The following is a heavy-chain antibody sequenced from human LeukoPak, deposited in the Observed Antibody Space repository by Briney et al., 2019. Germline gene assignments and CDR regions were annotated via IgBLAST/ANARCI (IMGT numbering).Heavy chain of an antibody. CDR3: ARTDILTGYYFDY. D-gene: IGHD3-9*01. V-gene: IGHV4-59*08. Sequence: SETLSLTCTVSGGSISSYYWSWIRQPPGKGLGWFGYIYYSGSTNYNPSLKSRVTISVDTSKNQFSLKLSSVTAADTAVYYCARTDILTGYYFDYWGQGTLVTVSS. J-gene: IGHJ4*02. CDR2: IYYSGST. CDR1: GGSISSYY.